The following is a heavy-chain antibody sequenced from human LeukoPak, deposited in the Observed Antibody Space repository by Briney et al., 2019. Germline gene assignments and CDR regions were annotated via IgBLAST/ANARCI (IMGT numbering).Heavy chain of an antibody. J-gene: IGHJ6*03. V-gene: IGHV3-33*06. Sequence: QPGGSLRLSCAASGFTFSNYGMHWVRQAPGRGLECVAVIWYDGNHQYYADSVKGRFNISGDNSKNTLYLQMNSLRVEDTAVYYCAKGPTQVLRFLRDGKTYYMDVWGKGTSVLVSS. CDR2: IWYDGNHQ. CDR1: GFTFSNYG. D-gene: IGHD3-3*01. CDR3: AKGPTQVLRFLRDGKTYYMDV.